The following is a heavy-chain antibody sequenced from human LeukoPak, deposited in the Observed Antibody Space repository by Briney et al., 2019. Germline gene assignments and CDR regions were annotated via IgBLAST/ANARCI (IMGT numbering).Heavy chain of an antibody. CDR1: GYTFTGYF. CDR3: ARDRSIAAAGTLFDY. Sequence: ASVKVSCKASGYTFTGYFLHWVRQAPGQGLEWMGWINPNSGGTDYAQKFQGRVTITRDTSASTAYMELSSLRSEDTAVYYCARDRSIAAAGTLFDYWGQGTLVTVSS. CDR2: INPNSGGT. D-gene: IGHD6-13*01. J-gene: IGHJ4*02. V-gene: IGHV1-2*02.